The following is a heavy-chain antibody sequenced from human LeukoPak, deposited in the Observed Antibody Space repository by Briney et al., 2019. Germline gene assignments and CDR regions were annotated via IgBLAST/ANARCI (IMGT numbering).Heavy chain of an antibody. V-gene: IGHV3-21*01. J-gene: IGHJ5*02. D-gene: IGHD6-19*01. CDR3: ARGSPVAGTWWFDP. CDR2: ISSRSSYI. Sequence: GGSLRLSCAASGFTFSTYTMNWVRQAPGKGLEWVSSISSRSSYIYYADSVKGRFTISRDNAKNSLYLQMNSLRAEDTAVYYCARGSPVAGTWWFDPWGQGTLVTVSS. CDR1: GFTFSTYT.